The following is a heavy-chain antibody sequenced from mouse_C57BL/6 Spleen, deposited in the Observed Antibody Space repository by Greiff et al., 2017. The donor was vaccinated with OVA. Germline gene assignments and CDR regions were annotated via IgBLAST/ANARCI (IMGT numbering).Heavy chain of an antibody. CDR1: GFNIKDYY. V-gene: IGHV14-1*01. CDR2: IDPEDGDT. CDR3: TTNGYYRYYYAMDY. D-gene: IGHD2-3*01. Sequence: VQLQQSGAELVRPGASVKLSCTASGFNIKDYYMHWVKQRPEQGLEWIGRIDPEDGDTEYAPKFQGKATMTADTSSNTAYLQLSSLTSEDTAVYYCTTNGYYRYYYAMDYWGQGTSVTVSS. J-gene: IGHJ4*01.